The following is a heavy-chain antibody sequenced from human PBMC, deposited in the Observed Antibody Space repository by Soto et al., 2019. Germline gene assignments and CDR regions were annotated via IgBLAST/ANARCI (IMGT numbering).Heavy chain of an antibody. J-gene: IGHJ3*02. CDR2: INHSGST. V-gene: IGHV4-34*01. D-gene: IGHD2-8*01. Sequence: QVQLQQWGAGLLKPSETLSLTCAVYGGSFSGYYWNWIRQPPGKGLEWIGEINHSGSTNYNPALKSRVTITVDTSKNQVSRRLSSVNAADSAVYYCARGKSTRDCTNGVCYNRAFDIWGQGTMVTVSS. CDR1: GGSFSGYY. CDR3: ARGKSTRDCTNGVCYNRAFDI.